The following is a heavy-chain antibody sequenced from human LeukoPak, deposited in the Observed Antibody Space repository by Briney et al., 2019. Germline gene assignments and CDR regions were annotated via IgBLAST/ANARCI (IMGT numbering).Heavy chain of an antibody. CDR2: ISGSDGST. CDR3: ASAIAAAGIIDY. Sequence: GGSLRLSCAASGFTFSSYAMSWVRQAPGKGLEWVSAISGSDGSTYYADSVRGRFTISRDNSKNTLYLQMNSLRAEDTAVYYCASAIAAAGIIDYWGQGTLVTVSS. CDR1: GFTFSSYA. D-gene: IGHD6-13*01. J-gene: IGHJ4*02. V-gene: IGHV3-23*01.